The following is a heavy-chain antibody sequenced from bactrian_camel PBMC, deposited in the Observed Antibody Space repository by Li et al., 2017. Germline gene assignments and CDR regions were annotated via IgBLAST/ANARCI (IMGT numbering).Heavy chain of an antibody. V-gene: IGHV3S1*01. CDR1: GFTFSKSV. D-gene: IGHD1*01. J-gene: IGHJ4*01. CDR2: ISRDGGST. Sequence: QVQLVESGGGLVQPGGSLRLSCAASGFTFSKSVMRWVRQAPGKGLEWVSSISRDGGSTYYADSVKGRFTISRDNAKNTLYLQLNSLKTEDTAMYYCAKDPEQLRGQGTQVTVS. CDR3: AKDPEQL.